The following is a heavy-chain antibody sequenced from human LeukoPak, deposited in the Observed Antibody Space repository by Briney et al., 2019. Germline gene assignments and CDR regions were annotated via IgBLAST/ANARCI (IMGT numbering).Heavy chain of an antibody. CDR1: GSTFSDYY. V-gene: IGHV3-11*01. D-gene: IGHD6-13*01. J-gene: IGHJ6*03. Sequence: PGGSLRLSCAASGSTFSDYYMSWIRQAPGKGLEWVSYISSSGSTIYYADFVKGRFTISRDNAKNSLYLQMNSLRAEDTAAYYCAREVAAPPGYYYYMDVWGKGTTVTVSS. CDR3: AREVAAPPGYYYYMDV. CDR2: ISSSGSTI.